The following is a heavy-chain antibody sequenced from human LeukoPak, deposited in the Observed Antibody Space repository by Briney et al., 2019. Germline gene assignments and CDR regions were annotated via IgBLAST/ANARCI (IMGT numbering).Heavy chain of an antibody. CDR2: IYYSGST. V-gene: IGHV4-39*07. J-gene: IGHJ6*03. CDR1: GGSISSSSYY. CDR3: ARRLGIAVAGRIREDYYIDV. Sequence: SETLSLTCTVSGGSISSSSYYWGWIRQPPGKGLEWIGSIYYSGSTYYNPSLKSRVTIPVDTSKNQFSLKLSSVTAADTAVYYCARRLGIAVAGRIREDYYIDVWGKGTTVTVSS. D-gene: IGHD6-19*01.